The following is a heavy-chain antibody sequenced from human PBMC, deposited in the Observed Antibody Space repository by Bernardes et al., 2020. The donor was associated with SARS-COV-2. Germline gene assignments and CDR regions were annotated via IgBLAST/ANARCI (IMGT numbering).Heavy chain of an antibody. CDR2: MNPNSGNT. CDR3: ARRGIRPRKWFDP. D-gene: IGHD3-16*01. CDR1: GYTFTSYD. J-gene: IGHJ5*02. V-gene: IGHV1-8*01. Sequence: SVKVSCKASGYTFTSYDINWVRQATGQGLEWMGWMNPNSGNTGYAQKFQGRVTMTRNTSISTAYMELSSLRSEDTAVYYCARRGIRPRKWFDPWGQGTLVTVSS.